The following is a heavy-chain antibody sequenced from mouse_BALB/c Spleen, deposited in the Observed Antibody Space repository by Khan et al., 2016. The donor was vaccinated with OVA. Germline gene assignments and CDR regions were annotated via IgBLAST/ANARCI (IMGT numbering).Heavy chain of an antibody. CDR2: INPSNGYT. V-gene: IGHV1-4*01. CDR1: GYTFTSYT. Sequence: QVQLQQPGAELARPGASVKMSCKASGYTFTSYTIHWIKKRPGQGLEWIGYINPSNGYTNYNQKFKDKATLTTDKSSTTAYLQLSSLTSDDSAVYNCGRDGAYHRNDGWFAYWGQGTLVTVSA. CDR3: GRDGAYHRNDGWFAY. D-gene: IGHD2-14*01. J-gene: IGHJ3*01.